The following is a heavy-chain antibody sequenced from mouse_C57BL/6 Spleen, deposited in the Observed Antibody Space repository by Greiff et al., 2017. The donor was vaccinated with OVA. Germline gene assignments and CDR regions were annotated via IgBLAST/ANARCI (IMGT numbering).Heavy chain of an antibody. J-gene: IGHJ2*01. CDR2: IYPGDGDT. Sequence: QVQLQQSGPELVKPGASVKISCKASGYAFSSSWMNWVKQRPGKGLEWLGRIYPGDGDTNYNGKFKGKATLTADKSSSTAYMQLSSLTSEDSAVYFCAREGGDGSSPYYFDYWGQGTTLTVSS. CDR1: GYAFSSSW. CDR3: AREGGDGSSPYYFDY. V-gene: IGHV1-82*01. D-gene: IGHD1-1*01.